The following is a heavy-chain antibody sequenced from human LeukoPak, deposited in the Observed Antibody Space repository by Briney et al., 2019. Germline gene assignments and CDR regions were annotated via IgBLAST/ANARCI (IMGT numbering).Heavy chain of an antibody. CDR2: ITGSGSTT. Sequence: GGSLRLSCAAPGFTFSSFAMTWVRQAPGKGLEWVSTITGSGSTTFYADSVKGRFTISRDNSKKTLFLQMNSLRAEDTAVYFCAKQIVVVTAGMNYFDNWGQGTLVTVSS. V-gene: IGHV3-23*01. CDR3: AKQIVVVTAGMNYFDN. D-gene: IGHD2-15*01. CDR1: GFTFSSFA. J-gene: IGHJ4*02.